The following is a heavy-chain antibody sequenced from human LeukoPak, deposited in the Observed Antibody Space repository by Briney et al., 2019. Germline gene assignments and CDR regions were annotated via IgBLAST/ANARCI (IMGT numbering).Heavy chain of an antibody. J-gene: IGHJ5*02. V-gene: IGHV4-39*07. Sequence: PSETLSLTCTVSGGSISSSSYYWGWIRQPPGKGLEWIGSIYYSGSTYYNPSLKSRVTISVDTSKNQFSLKLSSVTAADTAVYYCARGSGSYKYGWFDPWGQGTLVTVSS. D-gene: IGHD1-26*01. CDR2: IYYSGST. CDR3: ARGSGSYKYGWFDP. CDR1: GGSISSSSYY.